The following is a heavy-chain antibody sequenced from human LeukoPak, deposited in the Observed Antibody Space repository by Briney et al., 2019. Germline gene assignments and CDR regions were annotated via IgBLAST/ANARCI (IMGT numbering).Heavy chain of an antibody. V-gene: IGHV4-59*01. Sequence: SETLSLTCTVSGGSISSYYWSWIRQPPGKGLEWIGYIYYSGSTNYNPSLKSRVTISVDTSKNQFSLKLSSVTAADTAVYYCARGGMGYCSGGSCYYYYYMDVWGKGTTVTVSS. D-gene: IGHD2-15*01. CDR2: IYYSGST. CDR1: GGSISSYY. J-gene: IGHJ6*03. CDR3: ARGGMGYCSGGSCYYYYYMDV.